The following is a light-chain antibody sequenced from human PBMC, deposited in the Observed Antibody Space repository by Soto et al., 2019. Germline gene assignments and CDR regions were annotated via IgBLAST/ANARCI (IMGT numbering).Light chain of an antibody. CDR2: GAS. Sequence: EIVMTQSPATLSVSPGERATLSCRASQSVTSNLDWYQQKPGQAPRLLIFGASTRATGLPARFSGSGSGTEFTLTISSLQSEDFAVYYCQQYNNWPYTFGQGTKLDIK. CDR1: QSVTSN. CDR3: QQYNNWPYT. V-gene: IGKV3-15*01. J-gene: IGKJ2*01.